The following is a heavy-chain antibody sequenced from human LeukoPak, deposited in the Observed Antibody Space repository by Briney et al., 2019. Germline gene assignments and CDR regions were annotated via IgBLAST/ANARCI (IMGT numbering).Heavy chain of an antibody. V-gene: IGHV4-34*01. CDR3: ARGVGRGHYYGMDV. Sequence: TSETLSLTCAVYGGSFRGYYWSWIGQPPGKGLEWIGEINHSGSTNYNPSLKSRVTISVDTSKNQFSLKLSSVTAADTAVYYCARGVGRGHYYGMDVWGQGTTVTVSS. CDR1: GGSFRGYY. CDR2: INHSGST. D-gene: IGHD3-10*01. J-gene: IGHJ6*02.